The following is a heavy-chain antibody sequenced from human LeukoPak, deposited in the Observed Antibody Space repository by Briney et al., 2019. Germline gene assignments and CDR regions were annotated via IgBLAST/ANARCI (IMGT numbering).Heavy chain of an antibody. Sequence: PGGSLRLSCAASGFTFSDYEMNWVRQAPGKGLEWVSHISTSGSIIHYADSVEGRFTISRDNAKNSLYLQMNSLRAEDTAVYYCAQISIWGQGTLVTVSS. V-gene: IGHV3-48*03. D-gene: IGHD2/OR15-2a*01. J-gene: IGHJ4*02. CDR3: AQISI. CDR2: ISTSGSII. CDR1: GFTFSDYE.